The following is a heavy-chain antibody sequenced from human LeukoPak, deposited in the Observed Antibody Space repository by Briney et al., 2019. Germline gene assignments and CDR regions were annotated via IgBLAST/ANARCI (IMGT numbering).Heavy chain of an antibody. V-gene: IGHV3-66*01. CDR3: VRDRGYNYGFFDS. Sequence: PGGSLRVSCEASGFSVSSYYMSWVRQAPGKGLEWVSVIYSGGTTFYSASVKGRFTISRDNSKNTLYLQMDSLRAEDTAVYYCVRDRGYNYGFFDSWGQGTLVTVPS. CDR2: IYSGGTT. D-gene: IGHD5-18*01. CDR1: GFSVSSYY. J-gene: IGHJ4*02.